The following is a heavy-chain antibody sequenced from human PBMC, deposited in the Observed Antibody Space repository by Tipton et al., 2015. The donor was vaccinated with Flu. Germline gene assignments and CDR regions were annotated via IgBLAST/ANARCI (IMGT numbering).Heavy chain of an antibody. V-gene: IGHV4-4*07. J-gene: IGHJ6*02. CDR2: IYNSGST. CDR1: GGSISSYY. D-gene: IGHD3-9*01. Sequence: TLSLTCTVSGGSISSYYWSWIRQPAGKGLEWIGRIYNSGSTNYNPSPKSRVTMSVDTSKNQFSLKLSSVTAADTAVYYCARDANYDILTGYHGMDVWGQGTTVTVSS. CDR3: ARDANYDILTGYHGMDV.